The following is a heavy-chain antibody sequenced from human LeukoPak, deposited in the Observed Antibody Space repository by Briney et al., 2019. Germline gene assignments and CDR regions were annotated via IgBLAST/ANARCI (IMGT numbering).Heavy chain of an antibody. CDR2: IYDSGST. CDR3: ARALGGAAAGTGVGYFDY. V-gene: IGHV4-59*01. CDR1: GGSISSYY. Sequence: SETLSLTCTVSGGSISSYYWSWIRQPAGKGLEWIGYIYDSGSTIQNPSLKSRSTISVDTSKNQFSLKLDSVTAADTAVYYCARALGGAAAGTGVGYFDYWGQGTLVTVSS. D-gene: IGHD6-13*01. J-gene: IGHJ4*02.